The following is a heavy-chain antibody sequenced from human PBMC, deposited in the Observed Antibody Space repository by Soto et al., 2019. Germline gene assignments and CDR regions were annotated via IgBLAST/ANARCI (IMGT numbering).Heavy chain of an antibody. Sequence: QVQLVQSGAEVKKPGASVKVSCKASGYTFTGYYMHWVRQAPGQGLEWMGWINPNSGGTNYAQKFQGRVTITRDTSISTAYMELSRLRSNDTAVYYCASSGGYSYGVRYYFDYWGQGTLVTVSS. V-gene: IGHV1-2*02. D-gene: IGHD5-18*01. CDR2: INPNSGGT. J-gene: IGHJ4*02. CDR3: ASSGGYSYGVRYYFDY. CDR1: GYTFTGYY.